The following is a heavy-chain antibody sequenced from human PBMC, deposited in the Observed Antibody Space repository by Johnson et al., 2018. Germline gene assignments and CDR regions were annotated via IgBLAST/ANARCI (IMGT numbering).Heavy chain of an antibody. CDR1: GFTFSSYG. J-gene: IGHJ4*02. D-gene: IGHD2-15*01. CDR3: AVVVMPNFLDY. V-gene: IGHV3-72*01. Sequence: VQLVQSGGGVVQXGRSXRLXCAASGFTFSSYGMPWVRQAPGKGLEWVGRTRNRANSYTTDHAASVKGRFPISRDDSKNSLYLQMNSLKTEDTDVYYCAVVVMPNFLDYWGQGTLVTVSS. CDR2: TRNRANSYTT.